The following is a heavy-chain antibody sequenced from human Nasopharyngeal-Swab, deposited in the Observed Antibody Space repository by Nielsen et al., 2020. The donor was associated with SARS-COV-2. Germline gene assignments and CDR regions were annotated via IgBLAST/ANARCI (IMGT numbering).Heavy chain of an antibody. J-gene: IGHJ4*02. D-gene: IGHD6-19*01. V-gene: IGHV5-10-1*01. CDR2: IDPSDSYT. Sequence: GESLKMSCKGSGYSFTSYWISWVRQMPGKGLEWMGRIDPSDSYTNYSPSFQGHVTISADKSISTAYLQWSSLKASDTAMYYCARHLTAVAGFDYWGQGTLVTVSS. CDR1: GYSFTSYW. CDR3: ARHLTAVAGFDY.